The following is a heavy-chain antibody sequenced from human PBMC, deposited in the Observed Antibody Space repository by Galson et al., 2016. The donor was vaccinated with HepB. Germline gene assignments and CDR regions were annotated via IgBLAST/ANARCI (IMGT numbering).Heavy chain of an antibody. J-gene: IGHJ4*02. CDR3: SRDMAGYNWIDF. Sequence: SLRLSCAASGFNFNTYDMNWVRQAPGKGLEWVSYISRTSSYIYYADSVRGRFTISRDNAKNSLFLQLNSLRAADTAIYCCSRDMAGYNWIDFWGLGTLATVSS. CDR1: GFNFNTYD. CDR2: ISRTSSYI. V-gene: IGHV3-21*01. D-gene: IGHD5-24*01.